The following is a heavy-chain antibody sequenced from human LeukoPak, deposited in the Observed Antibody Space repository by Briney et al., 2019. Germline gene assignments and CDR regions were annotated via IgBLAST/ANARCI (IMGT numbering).Heavy chain of an antibody. V-gene: IGHV1-69*05. Sequence: SVKVSCKASGGTFSSYAISWVRQAPGQGLEWMGGIIPTFGTANYAQKFQGRVTITTDESTSTAYMELSRLRSDDTAVYYCARDRDDSSGYYRETLFDYWGQGTLVTVSS. CDR3: ARDRDDSSGYYRETLFDY. J-gene: IGHJ4*02. CDR1: GGTFSSYA. D-gene: IGHD3-22*01. CDR2: IIPTFGTA.